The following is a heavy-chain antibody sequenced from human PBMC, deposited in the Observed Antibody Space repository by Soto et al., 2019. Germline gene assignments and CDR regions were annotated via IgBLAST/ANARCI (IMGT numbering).Heavy chain of an antibody. CDR2: ISYSGMP. Sequence: SETLSLTCTFSGGSMRRSSYYWGWIRQTPGTGLEWTASISYSGMPYYRHSLKGRVAISLDRSQNQFSLRLHSMTAADAALYYCATYSYLIDNSGYHEVWGQGLQVTVSS. J-gene: IGHJ4*02. CDR3: ATYSYLIDNSGYHEV. V-gene: IGHV4-39*01. D-gene: IGHD3-22*01. CDR1: GGSMRRSSYY.